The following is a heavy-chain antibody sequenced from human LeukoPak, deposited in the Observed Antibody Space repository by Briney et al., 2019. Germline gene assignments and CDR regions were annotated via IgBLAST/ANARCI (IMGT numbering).Heavy chain of an antibody. CDR2: TSYDGSNK. Sequence: PGGSLRLSCAAYGFTLNTYGMHWVRQDPGKGLEWVAVTSYDGSNKYYADSVKGRFTISRDNSKNTLYLQMNSLRAEDTAVYYCARGNYYDSTGPTGLDPWGQGTLVIVSS. CDR1: GFTLNTYG. V-gene: IGHV3-30*03. D-gene: IGHD3-22*01. CDR3: ARGNYYDSTGPTGLDP. J-gene: IGHJ5*02.